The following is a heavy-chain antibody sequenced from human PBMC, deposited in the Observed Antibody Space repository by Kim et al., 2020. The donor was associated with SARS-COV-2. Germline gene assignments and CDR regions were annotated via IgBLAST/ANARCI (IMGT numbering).Heavy chain of an antibody. V-gene: IGHV3-23*01. Sequence: GGSLRLSCAASGFTFSSYAMSWVRQAPGKGLEWVSAISGSGGSTYYADSVKGRFTISRDNSKNTLYLQMNSLRAEDTAVYYCAKHLSYSGPSYYYYGMDVWGQGTTVTVSS. D-gene: IGHD4-4*01. CDR1: GFTFSSYA. CDR3: AKHLSYSGPSYYYYGMDV. CDR2: ISGSGGST. J-gene: IGHJ6*02.